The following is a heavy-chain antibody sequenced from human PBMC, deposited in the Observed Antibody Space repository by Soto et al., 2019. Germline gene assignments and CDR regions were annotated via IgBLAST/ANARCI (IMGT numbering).Heavy chain of an antibody. D-gene: IGHD1-1*01. J-gene: IGHJ4*02. Sequence: PGGSLRLSCAASGFAFSNYEMYWVRQAPGKGLEWVSGISERGDTTHYAESVKGRFTISRDTSKNTLYLQLNTLRADDTAVYYCAKDKPGTTSFDYWGQGTLVTVSS. V-gene: IGHV3-23*01. CDR2: ISERGDTT. CDR1: GFAFSNYE. CDR3: AKDKPGTTSFDY.